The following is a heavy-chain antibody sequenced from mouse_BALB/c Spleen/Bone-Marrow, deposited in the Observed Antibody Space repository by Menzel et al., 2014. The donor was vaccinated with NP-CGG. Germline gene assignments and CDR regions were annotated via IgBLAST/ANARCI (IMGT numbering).Heavy chain of an antibody. V-gene: IGHV5-4*02. CDR1: GFTFSDYY. CDR2: ISDGGSYT. J-gene: IGHJ2*01. D-gene: IGHD2-4*01. CDR3: ARVSYDYFDY. Sequence: EVQLVEPGGGLVKPGGSLKLSCAASGFTFSDYYMYWVRQTPEKRLEWVATISDGGSYTYYPDSVKGRFTISRDNAKNNLYLQMSSLKSEDTAMYYCARVSYDYFDYWGQGTTLTVSS.